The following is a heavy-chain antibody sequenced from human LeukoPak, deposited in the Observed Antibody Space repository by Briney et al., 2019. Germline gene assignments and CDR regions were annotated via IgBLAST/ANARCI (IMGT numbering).Heavy chain of an antibody. D-gene: IGHD3-16*02. CDR2: IYYSGST. V-gene: IGHV4-61*05. J-gene: IGHJ4*02. CDR3: ARGTGDYVWGSYRYSFDY. Sequence: SETLSLTCTVSGGSISSSSYYWGWIRQPPGKGLEWIGYIYYSGSTNYNPSLKSRVTISVDTSKNQFSLKLSSVTAADTAVYYCARGTGDYVWGSYRYSFDYWGQGTLVTVSS. CDR1: GGSISSSSYY.